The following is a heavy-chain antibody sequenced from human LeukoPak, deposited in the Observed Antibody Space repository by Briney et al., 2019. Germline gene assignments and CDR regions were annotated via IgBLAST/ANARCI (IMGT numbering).Heavy chain of an antibody. Sequence: GASVKVSCKASGYTFTSYAMHWVRQAPGQRLEWMGWINAGNGNTKYSQKFQGRVTIARDTSASTACMELSSLRSEDTAVYYCAVGYCSSTSCYNYYYGMDVWGQGTTVTVSS. CDR2: INAGNGNT. D-gene: IGHD2-2*02. CDR3: AVGYCSSTSCYNYYYGMDV. V-gene: IGHV1-3*01. CDR1: GYTFTSYA. J-gene: IGHJ6*02.